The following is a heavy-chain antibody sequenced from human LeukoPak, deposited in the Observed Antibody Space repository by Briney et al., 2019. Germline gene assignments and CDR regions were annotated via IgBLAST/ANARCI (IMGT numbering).Heavy chain of an antibody. J-gene: IGHJ6*02. D-gene: IGHD5-24*01. V-gene: IGHV4-59*01. CDR2: IYYTGSA. Sequence: NPSETLSLTCTVSGGSISGYYWTWIRQPPEKGLEWIGYIYYTGSAIYNASLKSRVTISVDTSKNQFSLHLSSVTAADTAVYYCARDDSRDGSNYNYYGTDVWGQGTTVTVSS. CDR1: GGSISGYY. CDR3: ARDDSRDGSNYNYYGTDV.